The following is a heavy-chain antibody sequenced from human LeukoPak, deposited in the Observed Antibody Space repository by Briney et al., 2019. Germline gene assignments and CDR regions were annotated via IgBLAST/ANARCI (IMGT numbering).Heavy chain of an antibody. V-gene: IGHV3-7*03. J-gene: IGHJ4*02. CDR1: GFTFSTNW. Sequence: GGSLGLSCEASGFTFSTNWMSWARKAPGKGREWVPNKRQVGSEKYYVDSVKGRFTISRDNAKNSLYLQMNSLRAEDTAVYYCARGGGDYDSSGYYCEPFDYWGQGTLVTVSS. CDR2: KRQVGSEK. CDR3: ARGGGDYDSSGYYCEPFDY. D-gene: IGHD3-22*01.